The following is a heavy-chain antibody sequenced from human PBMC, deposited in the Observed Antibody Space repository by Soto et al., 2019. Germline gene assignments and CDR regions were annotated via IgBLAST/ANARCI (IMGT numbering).Heavy chain of an antibody. CDR1: GDSVSSNSAA. V-gene: IGHV6-1*01. CDR2: TYYRSKWYN. Sequence: KQSQTLSLTCAISGDSVSSNSAAWNWIRQSPSRGLEWLGRTYYRSKWYNDYAVSVKSRITINPDTSKNQFSLQLNSVTPEDTAVYSCAREGYYDSSGYYRTWFDPWGQGTLVTVSS. J-gene: IGHJ5*02. D-gene: IGHD3-22*01. CDR3: AREGYYDSSGYYRTWFDP.